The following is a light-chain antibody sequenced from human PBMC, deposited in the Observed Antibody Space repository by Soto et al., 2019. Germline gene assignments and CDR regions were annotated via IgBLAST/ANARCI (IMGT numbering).Light chain of an antibody. CDR3: QQCGSSPRYT. V-gene: IGKV3-20*01. J-gene: IGKJ2*01. CDR2: GAS. CDR1: QSVSSNY. Sequence: EIVLTQSPGTLSLSPGERATLSCRASQSVSSNYLAWYQQRPGQAPRLLIYGASSRATGIPDRFSGSGSGTDFTLTISRLEPEDFAVYYCQQCGSSPRYTFGQGIKLEIK.